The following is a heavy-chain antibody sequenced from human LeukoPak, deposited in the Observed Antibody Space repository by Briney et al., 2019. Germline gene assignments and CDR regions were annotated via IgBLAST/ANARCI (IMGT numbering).Heavy chain of an antibody. CDR2: IYYSGST. J-gene: IGHJ4*02. Sequence: PSETLSLTCTVSGGSISSSSYYWGWIRQPPGKGLEWIGSIYYSGSTYCNPSLKSRVTISVDTSKNQFSLKLNSVTAADTAVYYCARQNGSYQRRFDYWGQGTLVTVSS. D-gene: IGHD1-26*01. CDR3: ARQNGSYQRRFDY. CDR1: GGSISSSSYY. V-gene: IGHV4-39*01.